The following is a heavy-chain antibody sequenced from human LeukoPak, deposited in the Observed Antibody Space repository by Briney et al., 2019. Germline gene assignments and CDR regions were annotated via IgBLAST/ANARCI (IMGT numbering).Heavy chain of an antibody. Sequence: SETLSLTCAVSGGSISSDNWWSWVRQPPGKGLEWIGEIYHSGSTNYNPSLQSRVTISVDKSNNRFSLRLTSVTAADTAVYYCATNGWYCLDHWGQGALVTVSS. V-gene: IGHV4-4*02. CDR2: IYHSGST. CDR3: ATNGWYCLDH. CDR1: GGSISSDNW. J-gene: IGHJ1*01. D-gene: IGHD6-19*01.